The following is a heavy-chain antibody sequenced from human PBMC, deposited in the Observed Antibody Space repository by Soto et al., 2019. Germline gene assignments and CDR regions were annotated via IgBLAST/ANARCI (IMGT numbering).Heavy chain of an antibody. J-gene: IGHJ3*02. Sequence: PGGTPRLSCAASGFTVCSNYMSWVPQAPGKGLEWGSVIYSGGSTYYADSATGRFTISRDNSKNTLYLQMNSLIAEDTAVYYCARVFHYYDSSCYSYDFYIWGQGTMVTVAS. CDR1: GFTVCSNY. V-gene: IGHV3-53*01. CDR2: IYSGGST. CDR3: ARVFHYYDSSCYSYDFYI. D-gene: IGHD3-22*01.